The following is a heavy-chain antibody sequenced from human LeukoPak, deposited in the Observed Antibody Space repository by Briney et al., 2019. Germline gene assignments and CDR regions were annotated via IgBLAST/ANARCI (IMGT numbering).Heavy chain of an antibody. D-gene: IGHD2-2*01. CDR1: GFTFSSYA. V-gene: IGHV3-23*01. J-gene: IGHJ4*02. CDR2: ISGSGGNT. Sequence: PGGSLRLSCAASGFTFSSYAMIWVRQAPGKGLEWVSAISGSGGNTYYADSVKGRFTISRDNSKDTLYLQMNSLRAEDTAVYYCAKDLDCSSTSCYPDYWGQGALVTVSS. CDR3: AKDLDCSSTSCYPDY.